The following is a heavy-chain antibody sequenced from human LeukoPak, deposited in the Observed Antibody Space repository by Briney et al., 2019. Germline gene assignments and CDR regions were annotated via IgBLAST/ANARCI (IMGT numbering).Heavy chain of an antibody. V-gene: IGHV3-53*01. Sequence: PGGSLRLSCAASGFTVSSNYMSWVRQAPGKGLEWVSVIYSGGSTYYADSVKGRFTISGDNSKNTLYLQMNSLRAEDTAVYCCARVVSLRYFDYWGQGTLVTVSS. CDR2: IYSGGST. D-gene: IGHD3-10*01. J-gene: IGHJ4*02. CDR3: ARVVSLRYFDY. CDR1: GFTVSSNY.